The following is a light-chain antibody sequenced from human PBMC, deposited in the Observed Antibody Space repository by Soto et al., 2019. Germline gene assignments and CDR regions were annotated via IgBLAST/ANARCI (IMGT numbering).Light chain of an antibody. CDR3: ENWDSDTRV. CDR2: LEGSGSY. CDR1: SGHSSYI. J-gene: IGLJ3*02. Sequence: QSVLTQSSSASASPGSSVKLTCTLSSGHSSYIIAWHQQQPGKAPRYLMKLEGSGSYNKGSGVPDRFSGSGSGADRYLIISNLQFEDEADYYCENWDSDTRVFGGGTKLTVL. V-gene: IGLV4-60*02.